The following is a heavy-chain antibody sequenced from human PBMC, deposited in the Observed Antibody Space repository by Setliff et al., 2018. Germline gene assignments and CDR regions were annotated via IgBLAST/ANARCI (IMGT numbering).Heavy chain of an antibody. Sequence: LSLSCTASGLSYSNYWVSWVRQAPGKGLEWLASINPHGSEKYYADSVKGRFTISRDNAKNSLSLQMNNLRIEDTAVYYCFGAGTCSYWGQGTRVTVSS. CDR3: FGAGTCSY. V-gene: IGHV3-7*01. J-gene: IGHJ4*02. D-gene: IGHD3-10*01. CDR2: INPHGSEK. CDR1: GLSYSNYW.